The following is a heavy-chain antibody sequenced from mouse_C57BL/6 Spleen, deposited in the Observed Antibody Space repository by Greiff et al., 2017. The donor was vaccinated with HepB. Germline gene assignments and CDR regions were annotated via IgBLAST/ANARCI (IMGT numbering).Heavy chain of an antibody. V-gene: IGHV1-15*01. J-gene: IGHJ4*01. CDR2: IDPETGGT. D-gene: IGHD2-3*01. CDR3: TRFYDGPDYYAMDY. CDR1: GYTFTDYE. Sequence: QVQLKQSGAELVRPGASVTLSCKASGYTFTDYEMHWVKQTPVHGLEWIGAIDPETGGTAYNQKFKGKAILTADKSSSTAYMELRSLTSEDSAVYYCTRFYDGPDYYAMDYWGQGTSVTVSS.